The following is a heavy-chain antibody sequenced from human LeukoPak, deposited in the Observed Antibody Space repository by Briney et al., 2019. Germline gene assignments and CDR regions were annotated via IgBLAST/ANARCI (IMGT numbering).Heavy chain of an antibody. CDR1: GGSITTYY. D-gene: IGHD3-10*01. V-gene: IGHV4-59*08. CDR3: ASQAVIKGSRYFDY. J-gene: IGHJ4*02. Sequence: SETLSLTCTVSGGSITTYYWSWIRQPPGKGLEWIGFIFYSGSTNYNPSLKSRVTISLNTSKTQFSLKLSSVTAADTAVYYCASQAVIKGSRYFDYWGQGTLVTVSS. CDR2: IFYSGST.